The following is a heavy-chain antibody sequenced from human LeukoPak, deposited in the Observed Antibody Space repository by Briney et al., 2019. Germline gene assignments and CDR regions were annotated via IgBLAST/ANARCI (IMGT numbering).Heavy chain of an antibody. Sequence: GGSLRLSCEASRFSFSAYPMGWVRQAPGKGLEWVSAISGSGGSTYYADSVKGRFTISRDNSKNTLYLQMNSLRAEDTAVYYCAKVRAYYYDSSGYYFYDAFDIWGQGTMVTVSS. J-gene: IGHJ3*02. V-gene: IGHV3-23*01. CDR2: ISGSGGST. CDR1: RFSFSAYP. CDR3: AKVRAYYYDSSGYYFYDAFDI. D-gene: IGHD3-22*01.